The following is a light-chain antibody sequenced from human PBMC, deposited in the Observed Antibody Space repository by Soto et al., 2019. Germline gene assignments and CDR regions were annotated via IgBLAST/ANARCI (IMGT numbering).Light chain of an antibody. Sequence: QSALTQPGSVSVSPGQSVTISCTGTSNDVGGYDYVSWYQQYPGKAPTYILYDVTKRPSGVPDRFSGSKSGNTASLTISGLQADDEADYYCCSYAGNYTFFGGGTKVTVL. J-gene: IGLJ2*01. V-gene: IGLV2-11*01. CDR3: CSYAGNYTF. CDR1: SNDVGGYDY. CDR2: DVT.